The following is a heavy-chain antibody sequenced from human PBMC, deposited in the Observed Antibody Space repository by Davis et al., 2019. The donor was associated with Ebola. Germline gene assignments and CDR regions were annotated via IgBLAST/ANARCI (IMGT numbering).Heavy chain of an antibody. J-gene: IGHJ6*04. V-gene: IGHV1-69*13. D-gene: IGHD2-2*01. Sequence: SVKVSCKASGVTTSSYAITWVRQAPGQGLEWMGGIITIFDTVKYTQKFQGRVTITADESTSTAYMELVSLSSEERAVYYCALGTPELVPAAIGYDNYNGMDVWGKGTTVTFS. CDR2: IITIFDTV. CDR1: GVTTSSYA. CDR3: ALGTPELVPAAIGYDNYNGMDV.